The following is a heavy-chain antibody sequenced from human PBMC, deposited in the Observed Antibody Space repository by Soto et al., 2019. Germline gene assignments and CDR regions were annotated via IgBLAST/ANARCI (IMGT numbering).Heavy chain of an antibody. CDR2: INHSGST. J-gene: IGHJ4*02. V-gene: IGHV4-34*01. Sequence: QVQPQQWGAGLLKPSETLSLTCAVYGGSFSGYYWSWIRQPPGKGLEWIGEINHSGSTNYNPSLKSRVTISVDTSKNQFSLKLSSVTAADTAVYYCAREGGYCSGGSCYPLDYWGQGTLVTVSS. CDR3: AREGGYCSGGSCYPLDY. CDR1: GGSFSGYY. D-gene: IGHD2-15*01.